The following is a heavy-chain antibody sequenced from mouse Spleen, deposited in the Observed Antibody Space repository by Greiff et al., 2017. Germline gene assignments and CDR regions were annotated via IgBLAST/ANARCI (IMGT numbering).Heavy chain of an antibody. CDR1: GYTFTSYC. D-gene: IGHD2-3*01. Sequence: VQLQQSGTVLARPGASVKMSCKTSGYTFTSYCMHWVKQRPGQGLEWIGAIYPGNSDTSYNQKFKGKAKLTAVTSASTAYMELSSLTNEDSAVYYCTRYQDGYCEDYFDYWGQGTTLTVSS. V-gene: IGHV1-5*01. CDR3: TRYQDGYCEDYFDY. CDR2: IYPGNSDT. J-gene: IGHJ2*01.